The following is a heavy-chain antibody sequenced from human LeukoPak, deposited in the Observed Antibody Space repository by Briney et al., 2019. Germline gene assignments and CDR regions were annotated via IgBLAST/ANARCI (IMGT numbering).Heavy chain of an antibody. D-gene: IGHD1-20*01. CDR2: ISYDGSNK. Sequence: PGGSLRLSCAASGFTFCSYAMHWVRQAPGKGLEWAAVISYDGSNKYYADSVKGRFTISRDNSKNTLYLQINSLRAEDTAVYYFSRDLPPLTGAGAGFGFWGRGTLVTVSS. V-gene: IGHV3-30-3*01. CDR1: GFTFCSYA. CDR3: SRDLPPLTGAGAGFGF. J-gene: IGHJ4*02.